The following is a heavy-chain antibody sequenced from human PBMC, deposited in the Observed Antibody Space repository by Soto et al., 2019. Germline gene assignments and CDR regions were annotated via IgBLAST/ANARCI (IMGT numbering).Heavy chain of an antibody. CDR1: GYTLTELS. V-gene: IGHV1-24*01. Sequence: QVQLVQSGAEVKKPGASVKVSCKVSGYTLTELSMHWVRQAPGKGLEWMGGFDPEDGETIYAQNFQGIVTMPEDPSTDTAYMELRSLRSEDTAVYYCATDSPKYCSSTSCFKWGWFDPWGQGTLVTVSS. D-gene: IGHD2-2*01. CDR2: FDPEDGET. CDR3: ATDSPKYCSSTSCFKWGWFDP. J-gene: IGHJ5*02.